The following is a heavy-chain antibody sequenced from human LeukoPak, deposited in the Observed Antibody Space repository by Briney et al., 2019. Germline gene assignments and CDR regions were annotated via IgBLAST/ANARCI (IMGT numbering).Heavy chain of an antibody. V-gene: IGHV4-4*07. D-gene: IGHD6-13*01. CDR1: GGSISSYY. CDR2: IYTSGST. CDR3: ASSPPLRGSSWYY. Sequence: KPSETLSLTCTGSGGSISSYYWSWIRQPAGKGLEWIGRIYTSGSTNYNPSLKSRVTMSVDTSKNQFSLKLSSVTAADTAVYYCASSPPLRGSSWYYWGQGTLVTVSS. J-gene: IGHJ4*02.